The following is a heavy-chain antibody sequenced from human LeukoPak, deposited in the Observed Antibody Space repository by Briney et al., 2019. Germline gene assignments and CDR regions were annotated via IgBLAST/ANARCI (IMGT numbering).Heavy chain of an antibody. CDR1: GFTFSSYA. V-gene: IGHV3-23*01. Sequence: GGSLRLSCAASGFTFSSYAMSWVRQAPGKWLEWVSAISGSGGSTYYADSVKGRFTISRDNSKNTLYLQMNSLRAEDTAVYYCASLIVLMVYAIREVDYWGQGTLVTVSS. J-gene: IGHJ4*02. CDR2: ISGSGGST. CDR3: ASLIVLMVYAIREVDY. D-gene: IGHD2-8*01.